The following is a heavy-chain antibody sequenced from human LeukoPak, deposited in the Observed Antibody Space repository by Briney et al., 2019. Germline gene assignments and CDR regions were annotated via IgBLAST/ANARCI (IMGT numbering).Heavy chain of an antibody. CDR1: GGSISSYY. D-gene: IGHD2-2*02. Sequence: PSEALSLTCTVSGGSISSYYWSWIRQPPGKGLEWIGYIYTSGSTNCNPSLKSRVTISVDTSKNQFSLKLSSVTAADTAVYYCARHRYCSSTSCYTAIDYWGQGTLVTVSS. CDR3: ARHRYCSSTSCYTAIDY. CDR2: IYTSGST. V-gene: IGHV4-4*09. J-gene: IGHJ4*02.